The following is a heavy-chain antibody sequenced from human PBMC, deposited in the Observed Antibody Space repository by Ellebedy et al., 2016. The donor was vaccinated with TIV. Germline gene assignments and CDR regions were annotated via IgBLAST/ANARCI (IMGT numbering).Heavy chain of an antibody. CDR3: AGGGWLVLGY. CDR2: ISSSSSTI. CDR1: GCPFSRYS. Sequence: GESLKISCAASGCPFSRYSMNWVRRAPGKGLEWVSYISSSSSTIVDAYSVKGRFTISRDNAQNSLYLQMNSLRAEDTAVYYCAGGGWLVLGYWGQGTLVTVSS. J-gene: IGHJ4*02. D-gene: IGHD6-19*01. V-gene: IGHV3-48*01.